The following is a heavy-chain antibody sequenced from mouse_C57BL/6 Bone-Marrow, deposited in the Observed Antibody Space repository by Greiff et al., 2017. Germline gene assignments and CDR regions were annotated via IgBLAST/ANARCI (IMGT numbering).Heavy chain of an antibody. D-gene: IGHD2-5*01. Sequence: VQLQQSGAELARPGASVKLSCKASGYTFTSYGISWVKQRTGQGLEWIGEIYPRSGNTYHNEKFKGKATLTADKSSSTAYMELRSLTSEDSAVYFCARGGYYSNFLAYWGQGTLVTVSA. J-gene: IGHJ3*01. V-gene: IGHV1-81*01. CDR3: ARGGYYSNFLAY. CDR2: IYPRSGNT. CDR1: GYTFTSYG.